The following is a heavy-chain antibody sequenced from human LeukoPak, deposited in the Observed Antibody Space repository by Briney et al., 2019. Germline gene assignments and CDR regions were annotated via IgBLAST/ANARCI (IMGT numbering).Heavy chain of an antibody. CDR3: ARDSYGSGSYRATWFDP. D-gene: IGHD3-10*01. CDR1: GFTVSSNY. CDR2: IYSGGST. Sequence: GGSLRLSCAASGFTVSSNYMSWVRQAPGKGLEWVSVIYSGGSTYYADSVKGRFTISRDNSKNTLHLQMNSLRAEDTAVYYCARDSYGSGSYRATWFDPWGQGTLVTVSS. J-gene: IGHJ5*02. V-gene: IGHV3-53*01.